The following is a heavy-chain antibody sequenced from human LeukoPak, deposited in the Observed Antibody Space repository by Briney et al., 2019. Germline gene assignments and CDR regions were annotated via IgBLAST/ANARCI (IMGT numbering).Heavy chain of an antibody. V-gene: IGHV3-21*01. CDR1: GFTFSSCS. D-gene: IGHD2-21*02. J-gene: IGHJ4*02. CDR2: ISSSSSYI. Sequence: PGGSLRLSCAASGFTFSSCSMNWVRQAPGKGLEWVSSISSSSSYIYYADSVKGRFTISRDNAKNSLYLQMNSLRAEDTAVCYCARDQYLAYCGGDCYSGQFDYWGQGILVTVSS. CDR3: ARDQYLAYCGGDCYSGQFDY.